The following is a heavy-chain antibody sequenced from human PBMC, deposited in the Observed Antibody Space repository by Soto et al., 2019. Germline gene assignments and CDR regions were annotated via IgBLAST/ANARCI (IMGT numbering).Heavy chain of an antibody. J-gene: IGHJ4*02. CDR2: ISGSGGST. D-gene: IGHD2-2*02. CDR3: AKEPCSSTSCYSLFDY. CDR1: GFTFSSYA. Sequence: EVQLLESGGGLVQPGGSLRLSCAASGFTFSSYAMSWVRQAPGKGLEWVSAISGSGGSTYYADSVKGPFTISRDNSKNTLYRQLNTLRAEDTAVYYCAKEPCSSTSCYSLFDYWGQGALVTVSS. V-gene: IGHV3-23*01.